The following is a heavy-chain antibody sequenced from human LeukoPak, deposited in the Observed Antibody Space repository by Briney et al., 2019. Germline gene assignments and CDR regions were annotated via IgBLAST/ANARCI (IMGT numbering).Heavy chain of an antibody. Sequence: QPGGSLRLSCAASGFTFSSYATSWVRQAPGKGLEWVSAISGSGGSTYYADSVKGRFTISRDNSKNTLYLQMNSLRAEDTAVYYCAKAINDDSSGYYYLYYYYGMDVWGQGTRSPSP. V-gene: IGHV3-23*01. CDR3: AKAINDDSSGYYYLYYYYGMDV. J-gene: IGHJ6*02. CDR1: GFTFSSYA. D-gene: IGHD3-22*01. CDR2: ISGSGGST.